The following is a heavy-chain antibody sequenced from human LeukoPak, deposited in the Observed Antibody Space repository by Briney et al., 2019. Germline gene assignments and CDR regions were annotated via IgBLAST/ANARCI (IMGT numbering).Heavy chain of an antibody. D-gene: IGHD1-14*01. J-gene: IGHJ6*03. CDR1: GFTVNRNV. V-gene: IGHV3-66*02. Sequence: QAGGSLRLSCVASGFTVNRNVMSWVRQAPGKGLEWVSLIYSDDRAFYADSVKGRFTISRNKSKSTLFLQMSSLKPEDTAIYYCARDLAGFEEPRYYYYMDVWGKGTTVTVSS. CDR2: IYSDDRA. CDR3: ARDLAGFEEPRYYYYMDV.